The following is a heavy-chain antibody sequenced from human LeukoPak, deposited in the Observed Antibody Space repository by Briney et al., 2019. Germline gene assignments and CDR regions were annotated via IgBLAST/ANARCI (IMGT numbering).Heavy chain of an antibody. V-gene: IGHV3-11*04. CDR1: GFTFSDYY. CDR2: ISSSGSAI. D-gene: IGHD3-10*01. CDR3: VRHAYYVFDI. J-gene: IGHJ3*02. Sequence: GGSLRLSCAASGFTFSDYYMSWIRQAPGKGLEWVSYISSSGSAIYYADSVKGRFTIARDNAKNSLCLQMNNLRAEDTAMYYCVRHAYYVFDIWGQGTMVTVSS.